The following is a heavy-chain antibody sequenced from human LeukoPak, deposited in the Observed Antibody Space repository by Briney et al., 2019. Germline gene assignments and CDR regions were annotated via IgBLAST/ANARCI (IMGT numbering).Heavy chain of an antibody. J-gene: IGHJ4*02. V-gene: IGHV1-69*13. CDR3: ARDLTLYSSSSDNRPTDDY. Sequence: SVKVSCXASGGTFNSYAISGVRQAPGQGVEWMGGIIPIFGTANYAQKFQGRVTINAEETTSTAYMELSSLRSEDTAVYYCARDLTLYSSSSDNRPTDDYWGQGTLVTVSS. D-gene: IGHD6-6*01. CDR2: IIPIFGTA. CDR1: GGTFNSYA.